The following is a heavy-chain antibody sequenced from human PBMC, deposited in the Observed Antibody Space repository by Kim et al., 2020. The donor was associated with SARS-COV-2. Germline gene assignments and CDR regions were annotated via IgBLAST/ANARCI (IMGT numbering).Heavy chain of an antibody. Sequence: DSGKGRFTISRDNSKNTLYLQMNSLRAEDTAVYYCAKDQTEWELLPYFDYWGQGTLVTVSS. D-gene: IGHD1-26*01. V-gene: IGHV3-23*01. J-gene: IGHJ4*02. CDR3: AKDQTEWELLPYFDY.